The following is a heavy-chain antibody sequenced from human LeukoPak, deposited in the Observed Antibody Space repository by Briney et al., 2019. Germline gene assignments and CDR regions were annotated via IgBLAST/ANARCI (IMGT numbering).Heavy chain of an antibody. J-gene: IGHJ6*03. V-gene: IGHV1-46*01. CDR2: INPSGGST. CDR1: GYTFTSYY. CDR3: GRGLIFGVLITYYMDV. Sequence: GASVKVSCKASGYTFTSYYIHWVRQAPRQGLEWMGIINPSGGSTTYAQKFQGRVTMTRDTSTSTVYMEVSSLRSEDTAVYYCGRGLIFGVLITYYMDVWGKGTTVTVSS. D-gene: IGHD3-3*01.